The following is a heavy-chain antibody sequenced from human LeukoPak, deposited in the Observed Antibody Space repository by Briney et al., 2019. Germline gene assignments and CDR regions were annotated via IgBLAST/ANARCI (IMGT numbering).Heavy chain of an antibody. Sequence: KASETLSLTCTVSGGSISSYYWSWIRQPPGKGLEWIGYIYYSGSTNYNPSLKSRVTISVDTSKNQFSLKLSSVTAADTAVYYCARSARAAAGHFDYWGQGTLVTVSS. V-gene: IGHV4-59*01. CDR1: GGSISSYY. CDR3: ARSARAAAGHFDY. D-gene: IGHD6-13*01. CDR2: IYYSGST. J-gene: IGHJ4*02.